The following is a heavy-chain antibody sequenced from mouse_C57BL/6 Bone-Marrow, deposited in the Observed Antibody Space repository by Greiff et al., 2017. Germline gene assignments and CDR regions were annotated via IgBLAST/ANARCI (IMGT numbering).Heavy chain of an antibody. D-gene: IGHD2-13*01. J-gene: IGHJ4*01. V-gene: IGHV1-52*01. CDR2: IDPSDSET. Sequence: VQLQQPGAELMRPGSSVKLSCKASGYTFTSYWMHWVKQRPIQGLEWIGNIDPSDSETHYNQKFKDKATLPVDKSSSSDYMQLISLTSEDSAVYDCARSDGDYPRYYAMDYWGQGTSGTVSS. CDR3: ARSDGDYPRYYAMDY. CDR1: GYTFTSYW.